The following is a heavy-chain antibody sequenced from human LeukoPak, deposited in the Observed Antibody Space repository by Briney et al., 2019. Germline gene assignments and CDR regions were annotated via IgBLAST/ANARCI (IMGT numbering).Heavy chain of an antibody. CDR3: ARHRGGYDDRFDY. CDR2: LYSRGNI. D-gene: IGHD5-12*01. Sequence: PSETLSLTCAVYGGSFSGYYWSWIRQPPGKALEWIGTLYSRGNIFYNPSLQSRVTISGDTSKNQFSLKLSSVTAADTARYYCARHRGGYDDRFDYWGQGTLVTVSS. CDR1: GGSFSGYY. J-gene: IGHJ4*02. V-gene: IGHV4-34*01.